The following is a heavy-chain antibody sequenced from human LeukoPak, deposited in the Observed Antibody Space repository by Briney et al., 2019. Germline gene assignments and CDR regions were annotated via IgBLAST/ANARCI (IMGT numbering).Heavy chain of an antibody. J-gene: IGHJ4*02. CDR2: IYSGGST. Sequence: GGSLRLSCAASGFTVSSTYMTWVRQAPGKGLEWVSLIYSGGSTIYADSVKGRFTISRDNSKNTAYLQMNSLRAEDTAVYYCARDRSGDSTAYYTDYWGQGTLVTVSS. CDR3: ARDRSGDSTAYYTDY. CDR1: GFTVSSTY. V-gene: IGHV3-66*01. D-gene: IGHD3-22*01.